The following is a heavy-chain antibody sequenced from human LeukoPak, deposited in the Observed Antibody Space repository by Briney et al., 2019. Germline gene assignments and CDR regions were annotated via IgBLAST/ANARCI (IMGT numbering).Heavy chain of an antibody. D-gene: IGHD1-26*01. Sequence: PGGSLRLSCAASGFTFSSYAMSWVRQAPGKGLEWVANIKQDGSEKYYVDSVKGRFTISRDNAKNSLYLQMNSLRAEDTAVYYCARDYSLGARFWGARGDAFDIWGQGTMVTVSS. J-gene: IGHJ3*02. V-gene: IGHV3-7*01. CDR1: GFTFSSYA. CDR3: ARDYSLGARFWGARGDAFDI. CDR2: IKQDGSEK.